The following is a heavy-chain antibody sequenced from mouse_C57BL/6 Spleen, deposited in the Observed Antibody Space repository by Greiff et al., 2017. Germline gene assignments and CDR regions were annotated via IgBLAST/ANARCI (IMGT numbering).Heavy chain of an antibody. D-gene: IGHD2-5*01. Sequence: GGGLVQPKGSLKLSCAASGFSFNTYAMNWVRQAPGKGLEWVARIRSKSNNYATYYADSVKDRFTISRDDSESMLYLQMNNLKTEDTAMYYCVRHYSNSYFDYWGQGTTLTVSS. CDR3: VRHYSNSYFDY. CDR2: IRSKSNNYAT. J-gene: IGHJ2*01. V-gene: IGHV10-1*01. CDR1: GFSFNTYA.